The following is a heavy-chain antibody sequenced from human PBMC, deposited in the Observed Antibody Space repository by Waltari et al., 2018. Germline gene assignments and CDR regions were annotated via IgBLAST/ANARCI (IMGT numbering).Heavy chain of an antibody. CDR2: IYTSGRT. CDR1: GGSISSGSYY. Sequence: QVQLQESGPGLVKPSQTLSLTCTVSGGSISSGSYYWSWIRQPAGKGLEWIGYIYTSGRTNYNPTLKSRVTISVDTSKNQFSLKLSSVTAADTAVYYCARGLIAAANDYWGQGTLVTVSS. V-gene: IGHV4-61*09. D-gene: IGHD6-13*01. CDR3: ARGLIAAANDY. J-gene: IGHJ4*02.